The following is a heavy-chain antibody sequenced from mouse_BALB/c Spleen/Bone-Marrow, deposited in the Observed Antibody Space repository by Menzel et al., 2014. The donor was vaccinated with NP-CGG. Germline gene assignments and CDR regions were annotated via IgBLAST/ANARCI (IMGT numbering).Heavy chain of an antibody. J-gene: IGHJ3*01. Sequence: VQLQQSGPELVKPGASVKISCKASGYSFSGYFMNWVKQSHGKSLEWIGRINPYNGDTFYNQRFKGKATLTVDKSSSTAHMELLSLTSEDSAVYYCGGQDGYYGGFAYWGQGTLVTVSA. CDR3: GGQDGYYGGFAY. D-gene: IGHD2-3*01. CDR1: GYSFSGYF. V-gene: IGHV1-37*01. CDR2: INPYNGDT.